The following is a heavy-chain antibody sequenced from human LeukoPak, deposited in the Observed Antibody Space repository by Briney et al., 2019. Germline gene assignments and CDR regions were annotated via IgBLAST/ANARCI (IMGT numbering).Heavy chain of an antibody. Sequence: SETLSLTCTVSGGSISSSYWSWIRQPPGKEREWIGDIYDSGNTNYNPSLKSRVTISVDTSKNQFSLKLSSVTAADTAVYYCARGGLWWFDYWGQGTLVTVSS. CDR3: ARGGLWWFDY. D-gene: IGHD2-21*01. V-gene: IGHV4-59*01. CDR1: GGSISSSY. CDR2: IYDSGNT. J-gene: IGHJ4*02.